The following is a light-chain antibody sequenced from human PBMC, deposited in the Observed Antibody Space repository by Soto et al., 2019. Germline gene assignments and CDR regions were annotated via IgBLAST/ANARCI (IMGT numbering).Light chain of an antibody. Sequence: EIVLTQSPVTLSLSPWERATLSCRASQSVSSSYLAWYQQKPGQAPRLLIYGASSRATGIPDRFSGSGSGTDFTLTISRLEPEDFAVYYCQQYGSSRVTFGPGTKVDTK. CDR2: GAS. CDR1: QSVSSSY. V-gene: IGKV3-20*01. CDR3: QQYGSSRVT. J-gene: IGKJ3*01.